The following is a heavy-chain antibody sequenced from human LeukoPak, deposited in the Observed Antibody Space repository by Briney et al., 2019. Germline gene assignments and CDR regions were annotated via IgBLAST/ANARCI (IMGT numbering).Heavy chain of an antibody. J-gene: IGHJ6*03. V-gene: IGHV3-23*01. CDR3: AKALCTNGVCNPRVYYYYYMDV. Sequence: PGGTLRLSCAASGFTFSSYGMSWVRQAPGKGLEWVSAISGSGGSTYYADSVKGRFIISRDNSKNTLYLQMNSLRAEDTAVYYCAKALCTNGVCNPRVYYYYYMDVWGKGTTVTVSS. D-gene: IGHD2-8*01. CDR1: GFTFSSYG. CDR2: ISGSGGST.